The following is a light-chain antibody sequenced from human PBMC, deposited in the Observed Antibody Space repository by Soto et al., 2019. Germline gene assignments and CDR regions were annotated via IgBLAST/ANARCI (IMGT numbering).Light chain of an antibody. CDR3: QQCNNWPLT. V-gene: IGKV3-15*01. CDR1: QSVSSN. J-gene: IGKJ1*01. CDR2: GAS. Sequence: EIVMTQSPATLSVSPGERATLSCRASQSVSSNLAWYQQKPGQAPRLLIYGASTRATGIPARFSGSGSGTEFTLTISSLQSVDFAVYYCQQCNNWPLTFGQGTRVEIK.